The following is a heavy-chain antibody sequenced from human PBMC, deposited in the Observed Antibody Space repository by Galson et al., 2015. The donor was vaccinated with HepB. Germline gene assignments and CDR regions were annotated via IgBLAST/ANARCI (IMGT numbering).Heavy chain of an antibody. CDR3: ARSVHSGYDMLHFAN. CDR2: IDWDDDK. D-gene: IGHD5-12*01. V-gene: IGHV2-70*01. CDR1: GFSLSTSGMC. J-gene: IGHJ4*02. Sequence: PALVKPTQTLTLTCTFSGFSLSTSGMCVSWIRQPPGKALEWLALIDWDDDKYYSTSLKARLTISKDTSKNQVVLTMTNMDPVDTATYYCARSVHSGYDMLHFANWGQGTLVTVSS.